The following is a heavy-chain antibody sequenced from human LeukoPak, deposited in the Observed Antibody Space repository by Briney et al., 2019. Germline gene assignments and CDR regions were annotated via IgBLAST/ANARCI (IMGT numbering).Heavy chain of an antibody. D-gene: IGHD1-1*01. V-gene: IGHV1-46*01. Sequence: SEQVSCKASGYTLTRHYIQLVQLAPRPPLEWPGIINPSSGGTSYEQNFKSRVNLTRDTSTSKFFMELSSLKSEDTAVYFCARVSGTTTRLDDFDYWGQGALVTVSS. CDR3: ARVSGTTTRLDDFDY. CDR1: GYTLTRHY. J-gene: IGHJ4*02. CDR2: INPSSGGT.